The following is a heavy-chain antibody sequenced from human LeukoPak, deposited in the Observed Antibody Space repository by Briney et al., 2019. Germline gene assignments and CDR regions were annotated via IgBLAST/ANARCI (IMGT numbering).Heavy chain of an antibody. Sequence: ASVKVSCKASGYTFTSYGISWVRQAPGQGLEWMGWISAYNGNTNYAQKFQGRVTITADKSTSTAYMELSSLRSEDTAVYYCARVDGDYARYNWFDPWGQGTLVTVSS. CDR1: GYTFTSYG. J-gene: IGHJ5*02. CDR3: ARVDGDYARYNWFDP. CDR2: ISAYNGNT. D-gene: IGHD4-17*01. V-gene: IGHV1-18*01.